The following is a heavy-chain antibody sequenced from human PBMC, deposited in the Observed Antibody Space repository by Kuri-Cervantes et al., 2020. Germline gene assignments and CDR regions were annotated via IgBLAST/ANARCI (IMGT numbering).Heavy chain of an antibody. J-gene: IGHJ4*02. CDR2: IIPIFGTA. V-gene: IGHV1-69*05. D-gene: IGHD6-19*01. Sequence: SVKVSCKASGGTFSSYAISWVRQAPGQGLEWMGGIIPIFGTANYAQKFQGRVTMTRDTSTSTVYMELSSLRSEDTAVYYCARDWDSSADYWGQGTLVTVSS. CDR3: ARDWDSSADY. CDR1: GGTFSSYA.